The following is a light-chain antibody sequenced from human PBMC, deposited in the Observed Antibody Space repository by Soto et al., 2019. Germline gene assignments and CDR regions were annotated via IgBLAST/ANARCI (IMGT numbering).Light chain of an antibody. J-gene: IGKJ1*01. CDR2: AAS. CDR3: HQYYQWPPFT. Sequence: EIVMTQSPATLSVSPGERATLSCGASQSVTTTLAWYQQQPGQAPRLLIYAASTRATGIPARFSGGRSWTEFTLTITSLQSEDSAVYYWHQYYQWPPFTFGQGTKVEFK. V-gene: IGKV3-15*01. CDR1: QSVTTT.